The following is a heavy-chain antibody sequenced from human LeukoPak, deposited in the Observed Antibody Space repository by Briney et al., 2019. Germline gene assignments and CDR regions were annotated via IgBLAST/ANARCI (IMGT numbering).Heavy chain of an antibody. D-gene: IGHD2-21*01. Sequence: PSETLSLTCTVSGGSVTTAHRYWSWIRQPAGKGLEWIGRVNISGDTKYNPSLKSRVIMSLDASKNQFSLRLTSVTAADTAVYYCARLIAEVGGGTNYFDTWGQGTLVTVSS. V-gene: IGHV4-4*07. CDR3: ARLIAEVGGGTNYFDT. CDR2: VNISGDT. J-gene: IGHJ4*02. CDR1: GGSVTTAHRY.